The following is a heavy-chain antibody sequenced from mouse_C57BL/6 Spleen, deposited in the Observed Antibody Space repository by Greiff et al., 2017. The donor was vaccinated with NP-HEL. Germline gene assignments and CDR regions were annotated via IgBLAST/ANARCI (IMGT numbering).Heavy chain of an antibody. V-gene: IGHV3-6*01. CDR2: ISYDGSN. CDR1: GYSITSGYY. CDR3: ASLPLRGYYAMDY. J-gene: IGHJ4*01. D-gene: IGHD5-1*01. Sequence: EVKLQESGPGLVKPSQSLSLTCSVTGYSITSGYYWNWIRQFPGNKLEWMGYISYDGSNNYNPSLKNRISITRDTSKNQFFLKLNSVTTEDTATYYCASLPLRGYYAMDYWGQGTSVTVSS.